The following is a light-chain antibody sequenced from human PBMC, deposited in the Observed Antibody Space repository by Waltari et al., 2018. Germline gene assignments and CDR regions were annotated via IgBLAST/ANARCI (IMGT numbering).Light chain of an antibody. V-gene: IGKV3D-15*01. CDR2: GAS. Sequence: PGERATLSCRASQSVSRALAWYQQKPGQAPRLLIYGASSRATGIPDRFTGSGSGTDFSLTISSLESEDFAVYYCQHYVRLPVTFGQGTNVEIK. CDR1: QSVSRA. CDR3: QHYVRLPVT. J-gene: IGKJ1*01.